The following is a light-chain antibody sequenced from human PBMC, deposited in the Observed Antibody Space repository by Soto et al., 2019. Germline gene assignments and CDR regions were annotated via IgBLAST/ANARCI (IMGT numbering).Light chain of an antibody. CDR3: MQAVPAPLA. Sequence: DIVMTQSPFSLPVTPGEPASISCRSSQSLLHTNGNNYLAWYLHKPGQSPRLLIYFGSNRASGVPHRFSGGGSGADSTQKSTRVVAEDVGVYYCMQAVPAPLAFGGGTKVEIK. CDR2: FGS. J-gene: IGKJ4*01. V-gene: IGKV2-28*01. CDR1: QSLLHTNGNNY.